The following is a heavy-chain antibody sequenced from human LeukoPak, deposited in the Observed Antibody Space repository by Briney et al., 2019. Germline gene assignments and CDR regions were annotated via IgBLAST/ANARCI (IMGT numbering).Heavy chain of an antibody. CDR2: IYSGGST. Sequence: GGSLRLSCAASGFTVSSNYMSWVRQAPGKGLEWVSVIYSGGSTYYADSVKGRFTISRDNPKNTLYLQMNSLRAEDTAVYYCARGSRPNYFDYWGQGTLVTVSS. V-gene: IGHV3-66*01. J-gene: IGHJ4*02. CDR1: GFTVSSNY. CDR3: ARGSRPNYFDY.